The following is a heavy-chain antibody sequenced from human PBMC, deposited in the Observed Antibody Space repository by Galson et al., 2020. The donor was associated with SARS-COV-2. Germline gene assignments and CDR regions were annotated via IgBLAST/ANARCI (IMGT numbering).Heavy chain of an antibody. CDR2: IYYSGST. J-gene: IGHJ6*02. D-gene: IGHD6-13*01. Sequence: ASETLSLTCTVSGGSISSSSYYWGWIRQPPGKGEWIGSIYYSGSTYYNPSLKSRVTISVDTSKNQFSLKLSSVTAADTAVYYCARRTQLVPGYYYYYGMDVWGQGTTVTVSS. CDR1: GGSISSSSYY. V-gene: IGHV4-39*07. CDR3: ARRTQLVPGYYYYYGMDV.